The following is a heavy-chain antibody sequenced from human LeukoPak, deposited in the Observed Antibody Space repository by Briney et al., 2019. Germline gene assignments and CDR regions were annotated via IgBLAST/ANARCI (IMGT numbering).Heavy chain of an antibody. D-gene: IGHD2-2*01. CDR1: GGSISSYY. Sequence: SETLSLTCTVSGGSISSYYWNWIRQTPGKGLEWIGYIYYSGSTNYNPSLKSRVTISVDTAKNQFSLQLNSVTPEDTAVYYCVREGSRSTFQHWGQGTLVTVSS. V-gene: IGHV4-59*12. CDR2: IYYSGST. J-gene: IGHJ1*01. CDR3: VREGSRSTFQH.